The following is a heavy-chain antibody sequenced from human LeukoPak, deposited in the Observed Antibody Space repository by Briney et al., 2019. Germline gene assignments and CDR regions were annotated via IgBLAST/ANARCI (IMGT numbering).Heavy chain of an antibody. CDR3: AKLMGTVTTYDY. D-gene: IGHD1-7*01. V-gene: IGHV3-7*01. CDR2: IRPGGSED. J-gene: IGHJ4*02. Sequence: GGSLRLSCAASGFIFSNSWMSGVRQARGKGLEGVASIRPGGSEDYYMDSVKGRFTIYRDNTENSLYLQMNSLRAEDTAVYHCAKLMGTVTTYDYWGQGTLVTVSS. CDR1: GFIFSNSW.